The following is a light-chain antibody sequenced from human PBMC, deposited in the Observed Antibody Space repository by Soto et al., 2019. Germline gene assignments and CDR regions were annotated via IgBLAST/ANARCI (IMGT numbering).Light chain of an antibody. CDR1: SSDVGGYNY. V-gene: IGLV2-14*01. CDR2: DVR. Sequence: QSALTQPASVSGSPGQSITISCTGTSSDVGGYNYVSWYQQHPGKAPKLMIYDVRNRPSGVSNRISGSKSGNTASLTISGLKAEDEADYYCSSYTASSTLVVFGTGTQLTVL. CDR3: SSYTASSTLVV. J-gene: IGLJ2*01.